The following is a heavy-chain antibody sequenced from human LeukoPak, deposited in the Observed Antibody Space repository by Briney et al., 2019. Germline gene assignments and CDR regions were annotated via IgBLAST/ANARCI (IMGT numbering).Heavy chain of an antibody. CDR2: INHSGST. CDR3: ARGARRARIAVAGWTS. J-gene: IGHJ1*01. CDR1: X. V-gene: IGHV4-34*01. D-gene: IGHD6-19*01. Sequence: XXXWIRQPPGXXXEWXGEINHSGSTNYNPSLKSRVTISVDTSKNQFSLKLSSVTAADTAVYYCARGARRARIAVAGWTSWGQGTLVTVSS.